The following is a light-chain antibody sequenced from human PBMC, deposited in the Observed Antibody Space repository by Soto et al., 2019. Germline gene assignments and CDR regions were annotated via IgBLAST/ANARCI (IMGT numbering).Light chain of an antibody. CDR3: QQYGSSPRT. J-gene: IGKJ2*01. V-gene: IGKV3-20*01. CDR1: QSVSSSY. Sequence: EIVLTQSPGTLSLSPGERATLSCRASQSVSSSYLAWYQQKPGQAPRLLIYGASSRATGIPDRFSGSGFGTDFTLTISRLEPEDFVVYSCQQYGSSPRTFGQGTKLEIQ. CDR2: GAS.